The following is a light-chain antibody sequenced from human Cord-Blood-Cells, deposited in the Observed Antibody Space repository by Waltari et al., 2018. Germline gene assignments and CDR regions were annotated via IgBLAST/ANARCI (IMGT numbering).Light chain of an antibody. V-gene: IGKV4-1*01. CDR1: QSVLYSSNNTNY. Sequence: DIVMTQSPDSLAGALGERATFNCKSTQSVLYSSNNTNYLAWYQQKPGQPPKLLIYWASTRESGVPDRFSGSGAGTDFTLTISSRQAEDVAVYYCQQYYSTPLTFGGVTKVDIK. CDR3: QQYYSTPLT. J-gene: IGKJ4*01. CDR2: WAS.